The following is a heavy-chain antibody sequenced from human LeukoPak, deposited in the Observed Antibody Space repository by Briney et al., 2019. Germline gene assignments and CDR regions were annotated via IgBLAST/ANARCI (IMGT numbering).Heavy chain of an antibody. D-gene: IGHD3-3*01. Sequence: SETLSLTCIVSGDSISNYYWSWIRQAPGKGLEWIGYIYSSGSTNYNPSLKSRITISVDTSKNQFSLKLSSVTAADTAVYYCASPRYYDFWSGYSYDYWGQGTLVTVSS. CDR2: IYSSGST. J-gene: IGHJ4*02. V-gene: IGHV4-59*08. CDR1: GDSISNYY. CDR3: ASPRYYDFWSGYSYDY.